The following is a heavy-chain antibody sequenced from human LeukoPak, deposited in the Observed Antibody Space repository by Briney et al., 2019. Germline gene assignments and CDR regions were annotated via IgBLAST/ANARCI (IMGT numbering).Heavy chain of an antibody. CDR2: IYHSGST. Sequence: SETLSLTCAVSGYSISSGYYWGWIRQPPGKGLEWIGSIYHSGSTNYNPSLKSRVTISVDTSKNQFSLKLSSVTASDTAVYYCARRLIAVADPFDYWGQGTLVTVSS. V-gene: IGHV4-38-2*01. D-gene: IGHD6-19*01. CDR3: ARRLIAVADPFDY. J-gene: IGHJ4*02. CDR1: GYSISSGYY.